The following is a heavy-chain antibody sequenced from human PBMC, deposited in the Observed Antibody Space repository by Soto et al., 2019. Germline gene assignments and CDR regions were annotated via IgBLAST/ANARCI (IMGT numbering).Heavy chain of an antibody. D-gene: IGHD6-19*01. CDR3: ARMGGGIAVADPDAFDI. CDR2: IYYSGST. CDR1: GGSISSYY. Sequence: SETLSLTCTVSGGSISSYYWSWIRQPPGKGLEWIGYIYYSGSTNYNPSLKSRVTISVDTSKNQFSLKLSSVTAADTAVYYCARMGGGIAVADPDAFDIWGQGTMVTVSS. J-gene: IGHJ3*02. V-gene: IGHV4-59*01.